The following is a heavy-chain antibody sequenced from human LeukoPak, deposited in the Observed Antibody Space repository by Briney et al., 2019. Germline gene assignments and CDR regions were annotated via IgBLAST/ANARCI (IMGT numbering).Heavy chain of an antibody. Sequence: SVKVSCKASGGTFSSYAISWVRQAPGQGLEWMGGIIPIFGTANYAQKFQGRVTITADESTSTAFMELSSLRSEDTAVYYCARADYYDSSGYSIYFDYWGQGTLVTVSS. J-gene: IGHJ4*02. D-gene: IGHD3-22*01. CDR3: ARADYYDSSGYSIYFDY. CDR1: GGTFSSYA. V-gene: IGHV1-69*13. CDR2: IIPIFGTA.